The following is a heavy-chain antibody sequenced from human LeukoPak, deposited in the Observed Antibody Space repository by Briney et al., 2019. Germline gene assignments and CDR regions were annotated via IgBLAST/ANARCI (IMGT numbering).Heavy chain of an antibody. J-gene: IGHJ6*02. Sequence: GASVRVSCKAAGHSFTGYCMNRVRQATGQWLEWMGWINPNSGDTNYAQKFQGWVTMTRDTSISTAYMELSRLRSDDTAVYYCATSPTAMVSPMDVWGQGTTVTVSS. V-gene: IGHV1-2*04. CDR1: GHSFTGYC. CDR2: INPNSGDT. CDR3: ATSPTAMVSPMDV. D-gene: IGHD5-18*01.